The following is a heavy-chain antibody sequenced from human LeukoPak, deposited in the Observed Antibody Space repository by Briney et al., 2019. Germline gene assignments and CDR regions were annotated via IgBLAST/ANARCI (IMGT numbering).Heavy chain of an antibody. J-gene: IGHJ4*02. CDR3: ARAYDSSVEFDY. CDR2: INPNSGGT. V-gene: IGHV1-2*02. Sequence: ASVKVSCKASGHTFTGYYMHWVRQAPGQGLEWMGWINPNSGGTNYAQKFQGRVTMTRDTSISTAYMELSRLRSDDTAVYYCARAYDSSVEFDYWGQGTLVTVSS. CDR1: GHTFTGYY. D-gene: IGHD3-22*01.